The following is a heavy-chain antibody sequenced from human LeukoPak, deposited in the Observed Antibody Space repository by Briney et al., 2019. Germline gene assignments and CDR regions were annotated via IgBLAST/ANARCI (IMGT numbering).Heavy chain of an antibody. V-gene: IGHV1-2*02. D-gene: IGHD3-10*01. Sequence: DSVKVSCKASGYTFSGSGWYLYWLRQAPGQGLECLGWIYPNNGATSYAQKFQGRVAMTRDTSVSKAYMELSRLRPDDTAVYFCARDGPAQMVEFDNWGQGTLVTVSS. J-gene: IGHJ4*02. CDR2: IYPNNGAT. CDR3: ARDGPAQMVEFDN. CDR1: GYTFSGSGWY.